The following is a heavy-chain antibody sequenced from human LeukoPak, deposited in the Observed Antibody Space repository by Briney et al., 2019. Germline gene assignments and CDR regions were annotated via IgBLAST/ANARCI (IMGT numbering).Heavy chain of an antibody. CDR2: IYHSGST. D-gene: IGHD3-22*01. Sequence: SETLSLTCAVSGGSISSSNWWSWVRQPPGKGLEWIGEIYHSGSTNYNPSLKSRVTISVDTSKNQFSLKLSSVTAADTAVYYCARVPYYYDSSGYYGYYYYYMDVWGKGTTVTISS. V-gene: IGHV4-4*02. J-gene: IGHJ6*03. CDR1: GGSISSSNW. CDR3: ARVPYYYDSSGYYGYYYYYMDV.